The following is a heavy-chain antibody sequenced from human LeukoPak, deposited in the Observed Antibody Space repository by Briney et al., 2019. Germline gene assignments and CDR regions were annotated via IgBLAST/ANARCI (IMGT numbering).Heavy chain of an antibody. CDR1: GFTFSNYV. Sequence: GGTLRLSCAASGFTFSNYVMSWVRQAPGKGLEWVSAIRGSGGSTYYADSVKGRFTISRDNSKNTMSLQMNSLRAEDTAVYYCAKGGIRTAVDYWGQGTLVTVSS. CDR3: AKGGIRTAVDY. CDR2: IRGSGGST. D-gene: IGHD5-18*01. J-gene: IGHJ4*02. V-gene: IGHV3-23*01.